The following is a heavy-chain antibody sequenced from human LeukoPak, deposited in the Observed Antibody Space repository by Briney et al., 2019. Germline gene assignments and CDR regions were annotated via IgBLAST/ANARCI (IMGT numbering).Heavy chain of an antibody. J-gene: IGHJ4*02. CDR1: GYSISSSNW. V-gene: IGHV4-28*01. CDR2: IYYSGST. Sequence: SETLSLTCAVSGYSISSSNWWGWIRQPLGKGLEWIGYIYYSGSTYYNPSLKSRVTMSVDTSKNQFSLKLSSVTAVDTAVYYCARTASYRSGSLDYWGQGTLVTVSS. D-gene: IGHD6-19*01. CDR3: ARTASYRSGSLDY.